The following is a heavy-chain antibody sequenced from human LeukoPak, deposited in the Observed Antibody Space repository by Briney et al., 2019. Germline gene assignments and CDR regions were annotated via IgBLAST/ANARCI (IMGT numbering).Heavy chain of an antibody. J-gene: IGHJ2*01. D-gene: IGHD6-13*01. Sequence: SETLSLTCTVSGGSISSYYWSWIRQPPGKGLEWIGYIYYSGSTNYNPSLKSRVTISVDTSKNQFSLKLSSVTAADTAVYYCARAGAAAAGPLYWYFDLWGRGTLVTVSS. CDR1: GGSISSYY. CDR2: IYYSGST. V-gene: IGHV4-59*01. CDR3: ARAGAAAAGPLYWYFDL.